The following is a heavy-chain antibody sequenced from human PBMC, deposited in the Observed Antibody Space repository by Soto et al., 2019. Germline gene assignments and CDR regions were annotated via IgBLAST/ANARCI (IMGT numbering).Heavy chain of an antibody. Sequence: PSEPLSLTCTVSGGSMNSRYWSWYRQPPGKGLEWIGYISNSGSTDYNPSLKSRVIMSVDTSKNQFSLKLTSVSAADTAVYYCARGGWYIDYWGQGIMVTVSS. CDR2: ISNSGST. CDR3: ARGGWYIDY. V-gene: IGHV4-59*11. CDR1: GGSMNSRY. J-gene: IGHJ4*02. D-gene: IGHD6-19*01.